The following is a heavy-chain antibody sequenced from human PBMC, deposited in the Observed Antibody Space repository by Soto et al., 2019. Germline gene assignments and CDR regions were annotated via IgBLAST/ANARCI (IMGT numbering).Heavy chain of an antibody. CDR1: RFTFGDYA. Sequence: GGTLRLACTGSRFTFGDYAKSWVRRAPGKGLEWVGFIRSKAYGGTTEWAASVRGRFTFSRDDSKRIAYLQMNSLKTEDTGVYWCTRGTPPYGMDVWGQGTTVTVSS. V-gene: IGHV3-49*04. CDR2: IRSKAYGGTT. D-gene: IGHD2-15*01. J-gene: IGHJ6*02. CDR3: TRGTPPYGMDV.